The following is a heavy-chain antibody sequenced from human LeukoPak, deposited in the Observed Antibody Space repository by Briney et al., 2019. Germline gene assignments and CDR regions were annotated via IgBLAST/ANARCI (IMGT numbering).Heavy chain of an antibody. V-gene: IGHV1-18*01. Sequence: GSSVKVSCKASGGTFSSYAISWVRQAPGQGLEWMGGISGYNDNTNYAQKVQGRVTMTTDTSTSTAYMELRSLRSDDTAVYYCARDSYDSSGNYLDYWGQGTLVTVSS. J-gene: IGHJ4*02. D-gene: IGHD3-22*01. CDR3: ARDSYDSSGNYLDY. CDR2: ISGYNDNT. CDR1: GGTFSSYA.